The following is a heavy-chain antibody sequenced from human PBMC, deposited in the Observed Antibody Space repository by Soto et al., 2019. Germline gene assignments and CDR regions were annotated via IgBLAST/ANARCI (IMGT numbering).Heavy chain of an antibody. D-gene: IGHD3-16*01. CDR2: IYFNGNT. V-gene: IGHV4-59*01. J-gene: IGHJ4*02. Sequence: SETLSLTCTVSAASFRKYYWSWIRQPPGKGLEWIGYIYFNGNTNYNPSLKRRVTISIDTSKKQISLNLTSVADADTAVYYCASVTFGGVVFAHWGQGTLVTVSS. CDR1: AASFRKYY. CDR3: ASVTFGGVVFAH.